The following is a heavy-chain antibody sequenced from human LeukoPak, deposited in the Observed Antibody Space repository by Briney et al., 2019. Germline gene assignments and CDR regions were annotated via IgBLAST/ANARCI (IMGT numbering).Heavy chain of an antibody. J-gene: IGHJ4*02. CDR3: AKGGDYAGRYFDY. CDR1: GLSFSSYS. CDR2: ISASGSST. V-gene: IGHV3-23*01. Sequence: PGGSLRLSCAVSGLSFSSYSMTWVRQAPGKGLHWVSHISASGSSTNYADSVKGRFTISRDNSKNTLYLQMNSLRAEDTAVHYCAKGGDYAGRYFDYWGQGTLVTVSS. D-gene: IGHD4-17*01.